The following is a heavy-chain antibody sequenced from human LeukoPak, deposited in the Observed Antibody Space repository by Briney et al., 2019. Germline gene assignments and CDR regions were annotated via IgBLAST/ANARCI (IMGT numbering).Heavy chain of an antibody. J-gene: IGHJ4*02. Sequence: SETLSLTCTVSDDSISDYYRGWIRQPPGKGLEWIGYFYNSGRSTYNPSLKSRVTISVDTSKNQFSLKLSSVTAADTAVYYCARVARGFDWLGGIYYFDYWGQGTLVTVSS. D-gene: IGHD3-9*01. CDR2: FYNSGRS. CDR3: ARVARGFDWLGGIYYFDY. CDR1: DDSISDYY. V-gene: IGHV4-59*12.